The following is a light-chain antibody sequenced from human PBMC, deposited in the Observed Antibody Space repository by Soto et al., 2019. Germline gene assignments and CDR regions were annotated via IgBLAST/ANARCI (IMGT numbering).Light chain of an antibody. CDR1: RSVLYKSNNKNH. CDR3: HQYYTTPWT. V-gene: IGKV4-1*01. J-gene: IGKJ1*01. Sequence: DLLLTPSPYSLSVSLGERATMNCKCSRSVLYKSNNKNHLAWYQQKPGQPPQLIIYWASTRESGVPERFSGSGSGTDFTLTISSLQAEDVAIYYCHQYYTTPWTFGQGTKVDIK. CDR2: WAS.